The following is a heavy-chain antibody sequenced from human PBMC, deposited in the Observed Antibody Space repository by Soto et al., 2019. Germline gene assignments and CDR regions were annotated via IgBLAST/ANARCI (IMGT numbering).Heavy chain of an antibody. CDR1: GFTFSSYS. Sequence: GGSLRLSCAASGFTFSSYSMNWVRQAPGKGLEWVSYISSSSTTKYYADSVKGRFTISRDNAKNSLYLQMNSLRAEDTAVYYCAKTTDGWFSAFEIWGQGTMVTVSS. D-gene: IGHD6-19*01. J-gene: IGHJ3*02. CDR2: ISSSSTTK. CDR3: AKTTDGWFSAFEI. V-gene: IGHV3-48*01.